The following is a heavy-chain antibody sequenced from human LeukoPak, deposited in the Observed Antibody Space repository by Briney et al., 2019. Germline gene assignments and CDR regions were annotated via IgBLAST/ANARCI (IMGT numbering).Heavy chain of an antibody. J-gene: IGHJ6*02. Sequence: SVQVSCKASGGTFSSYAISWVRQAPGQGLEWMGGIIPIFGTANYAKKFQGRVTITADESTSTAYMELSSLRSEDTAVYYCASNILTGYPHYYYYGMDVWGQGTTVTVSS. V-gene: IGHV1-69*13. CDR1: GGTFSSYA. CDR2: IIPIFGTA. D-gene: IGHD3-9*01. CDR3: ASNILTGYPHYYYYGMDV.